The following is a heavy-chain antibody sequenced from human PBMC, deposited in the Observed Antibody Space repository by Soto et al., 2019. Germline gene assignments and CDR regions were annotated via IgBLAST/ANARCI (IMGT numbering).Heavy chain of an antibody. CDR1: GFTFSSYS. J-gene: IGHJ4*01. Sequence: EVQLVESGGGLVKPGGSLRLSCAASGFTFSSYSMNWVRQAPGKGLEWVSSISSSSSYIYYADSVKGRFTISRDNAKNSLYLQMNSLRAEDTAVYYCARDQPAYNYGYVLGYWCHGTLVTVSS. CDR2: ISSSSSYI. V-gene: IGHV3-21*01. D-gene: IGHD5-18*01. CDR3: ARDQPAYNYGYVLGY.